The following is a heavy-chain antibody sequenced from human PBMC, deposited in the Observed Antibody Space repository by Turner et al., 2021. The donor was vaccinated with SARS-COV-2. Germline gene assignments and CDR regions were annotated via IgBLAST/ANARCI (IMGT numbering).Heavy chain of an antibody. CDR2: IYYSGDA. D-gene: IGHD5-18*01. V-gene: IGHV4-39*01. J-gene: IGHJ6*02. CDR3: ARLMDTAMDYYGTDV. Sequence: QLQLQESGPGLVKPSETLSLTCTVSGGSISSSSYYWGWIRQPPGKGLDWIGNIYYSGDAYYNPSLKSRVTISVDPSKNKFSLKLTSVTAADTAVYYCARLMDTAMDYYGTDVWGQGTTVTVSS. CDR1: GGSISSSSYY.